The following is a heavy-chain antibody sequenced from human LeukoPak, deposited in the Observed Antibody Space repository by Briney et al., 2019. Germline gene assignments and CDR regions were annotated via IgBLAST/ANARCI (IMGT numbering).Heavy chain of an antibody. CDR1: GGTFSSYA. V-gene: IGHV1-69*05. Sequence: GASVKVSCKASGGTFSSYAISWVRQAPGQGLEWMGGIIPIFGTANYAQKFQGRVTITRDTSASTAYMELSSLRSEDTAVYYCARDLGFTYYYDSSGSPGDYWGQGTLVTVSS. D-gene: IGHD3-22*01. CDR2: IIPIFGTA. CDR3: ARDLGFTYYYDSSGSPGDY. J-gene: IGHJ4*02.